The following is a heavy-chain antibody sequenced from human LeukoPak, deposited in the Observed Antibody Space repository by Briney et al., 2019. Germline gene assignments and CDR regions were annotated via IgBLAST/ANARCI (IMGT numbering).Heavy chain of an antibody. J-gene: IGHJ6*03. D-gene: IGHD3-10*01. CDR2: IYYSGST. CDR1: GYSISSGYF. Sequence: SETLSLTCTVSGYSISSGYFWGWIRQPPGKRLEWIGSIYYSGSTYYNPSLKSRVTISVDTSKNQFSLKLSSVTAADTAVYYCARAVRGVIFLGGGYYYYYMDVWGKGTTVTISS. V-gene: IGHV4-38-2*02. CDR3: ARAVRGVIFLGGGYYYYYMDV.